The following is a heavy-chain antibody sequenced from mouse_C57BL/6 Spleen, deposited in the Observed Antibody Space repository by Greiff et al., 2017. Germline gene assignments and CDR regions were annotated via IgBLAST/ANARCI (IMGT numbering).Heavy chain of an antibody. D-gene: IGHD2-5*01. CDR2: IYPGDGDT. Sequence: VQLQQSGAELVKPGASVKISCKASGYAFSSYWMNWVKQRPGKGLEWIGQIYPGDGDTNYNGKFKGKATLTADKSSSTAYMQLSSLTSEDSAVYFCARSSNYEAWFAYWGQGTLVTVSA. CDR1: GYAFSSYW. V-gene: IGHV1-80*01. J-gene: IGHJ3*01. CDR3: ARSSNYEAWFAY.